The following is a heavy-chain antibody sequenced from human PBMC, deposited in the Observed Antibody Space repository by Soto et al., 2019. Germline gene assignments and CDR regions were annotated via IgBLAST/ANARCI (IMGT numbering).Heavy chain of an antibody. J-gene: IGHJ4*02. V-gene: IGHV3-21*06. Sequence: GGSLRLFCAASGFTFTRYSMNWVRQAPGKGLEWVASISSTTNYIYYGESLKGRLTISRDNAKNSMYLQMNTLRAEDTAVYYCARESEDLSSNLDYWGQGTLVTVSS. CDR1: GFTFTRYS. CDR3: ARESEDLSSNLDY. CDR2: ISSTTNYI.